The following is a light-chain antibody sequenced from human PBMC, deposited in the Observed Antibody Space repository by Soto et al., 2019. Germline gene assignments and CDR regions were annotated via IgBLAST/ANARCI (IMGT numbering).Light chain of an antibody. Sequence: EIVLTQSPATLSLSPGERATLSCRASQSVSSYLAWYQQKPGQAPRLLIYDASNRATGIPARFSGSGSGIDFTLTISRLEPEDFAVYYCQQRSNWPPALTFGGGTKVEIK. CDR2: DAS. V-gene: IGKV3-11*01. J-gene: IGKJ4*01. CDR3: QQRSNWPPALT. CDR1: QSVSSY.